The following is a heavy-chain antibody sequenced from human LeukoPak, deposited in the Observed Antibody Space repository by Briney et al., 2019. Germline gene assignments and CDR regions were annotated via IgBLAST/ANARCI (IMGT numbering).Heavy chain of an antibody. D-gene: IGHD4-17*01. Sequence: PSETLSLTCTVAGGYIGSYYWSWIRQPAGKGMEWIGRKNTDYNHSLKSRVTMSVDMSTSQFSLRLTSVTAADTAVYYCAREGDYGDYSKSFYYMDVWGKGTTVTVSS. J-gene: IGHJ6*03. V-gene: IGHV4-4*07. CDR1: GGYIGSYY. CDR2: KNT. CDR3: AREGDYGDYSKSFYYMDV.